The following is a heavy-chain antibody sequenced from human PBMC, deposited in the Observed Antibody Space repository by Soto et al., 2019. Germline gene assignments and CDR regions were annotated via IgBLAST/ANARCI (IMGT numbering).Heavy chain of an antibody. Sequence: QVPLVQSGAEVKKPGASVKVSCKASGYTFTSYDINWVRQATGQGLEWMGWMNPNSGNTGYAQKFQGRVTMTRNTSISTAYMELSSLRSEDTAVYYCARITMVRGVVRSHDAFDIWGQGTMVTVSS. CDR1: GYTFTSYD. J-gene: IGHJ3*02. CDR3: ARITMVRGVVRSHDAFDI. CDR2: MNPNSGNT. D-gene: IGHD3-10*01. V-gene: IGHV1-8*01.